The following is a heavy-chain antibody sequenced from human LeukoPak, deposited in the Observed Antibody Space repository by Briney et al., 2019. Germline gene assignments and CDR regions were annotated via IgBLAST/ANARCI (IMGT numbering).Heavy chain of an antibody. CDR2: VYHTGSS. J-gene: IGHJ5*02. V-gene: IGHV4-4*02. Sequence: SETLSLTCAVSGGSISSTNWWTWVRQPPGEGLEWIGEVYHTGSSNYNPSLKSRVTISVDKSKSQFSLDLSSVTAADTAVYYCARGGTTVAGTFWFDPWGQGTLVTVSS. CDR1: GGSISSTNW. D-gene: IGHD6-19*01. CDR3: ARGGTTVAGTFWFDP.